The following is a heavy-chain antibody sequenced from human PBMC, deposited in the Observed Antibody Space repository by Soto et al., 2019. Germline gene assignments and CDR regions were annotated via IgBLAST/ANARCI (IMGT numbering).Heavy chain of an antibody. CDR2: ISIDGRST. D-gene: IGHD3-3*01. Sequence: GGSLRLSCAASGFTFSSYWMHWVRQAPGKGLVWVSRISIDGRSTIYADSVKGRFTISRDNSKNSLYLQMNSLRTEDTALYYCAKRKPYDFGSGHPGGMDVWGQGTTVTVSS. CDR1: GFTFSSYW. V-gene: IGHV3-74*01. J-gene: IGHJ6*02. CDR3: AKRKPYDFGSGHPGGMDV.